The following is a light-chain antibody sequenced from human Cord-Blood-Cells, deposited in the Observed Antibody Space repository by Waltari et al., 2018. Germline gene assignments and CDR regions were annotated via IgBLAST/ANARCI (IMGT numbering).Light chain of an antibody. CDR2: DAS. CDR3: QQYDNLPRVT. V-gene: IGKV1-33*01. CDR1: QDISNY. Sequence: DIQMTHSPSSLSASVGDRVTITYQASQDISNYLNWYQQKPGKAPKLLIYDASNLETGVPSRFSGSGSGTDFTFTISSLQPEDIATYYCQQYDNLPRVTFGQGTKLEIK. J-gene: IGKJ2*01.